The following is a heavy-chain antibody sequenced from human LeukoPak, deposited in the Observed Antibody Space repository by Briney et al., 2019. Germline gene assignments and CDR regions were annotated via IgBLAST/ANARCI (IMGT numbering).Heavy chain of an antibody. D-gene: IGHD1-26*01. Sequence: SETLSLTCTVSGGSISGYYWSWTRQPPGKGLEWIGYIYYSGSTNYNPSLKSRVTISVDTSKNQFSLKLSSVTAADTAVYYCARGREWEPKVFDYWGQGTLVTVSS. CDR1: GGSISGYY. CDR3: ARGREWEPKVFDY. V-gene: IGHV4-59*01. CDR2: IYYSGST. J-gene: IGHJ4*02.